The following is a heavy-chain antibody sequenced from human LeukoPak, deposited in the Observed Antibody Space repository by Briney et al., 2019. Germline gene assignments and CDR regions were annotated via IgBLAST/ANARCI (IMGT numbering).Heavy chain of an antibody. J-gene: IGHJ4*02. Sequence: GGSLRLSCAASGFTFSDYYMSWIRQAPGKGLEWVSNISSSGSTIYYADSVKGRFTISRDNAKYSLYLQMNSLRAEDTAVYYCARDVSAYCGGDCYWGSFDYWGQGTLVTVSS. CDR1: GFTFSDYY. CDR2: ISSSGSTI. CDR3: ARDVSAYCGGDCYWGSFDY. V-gene: IGHV3-11*04. D-gene: IGHD2-21*02.